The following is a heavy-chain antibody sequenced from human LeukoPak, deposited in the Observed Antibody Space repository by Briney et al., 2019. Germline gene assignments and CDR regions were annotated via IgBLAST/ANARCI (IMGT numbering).Heavy chain of an antibody. V-gene: IGHV5-51*01. Sequence: GESLKISCKGSGYSFTNYWIGWVRQMPGKGLEWMGIIYPGDSDTRYSPSFQGQVTISADKSISTAYLQWSSLKASDTAMYYCATHRHRDGYNYSFDYWGQGTLVTVSS. D-gene: IGHD5-24*01. CDR3: ATHRHRDGYNYSFDY. CDR2: IYPGDSDT. CDR1: GYSFTNYW. J-gene: IGHJ4*02.